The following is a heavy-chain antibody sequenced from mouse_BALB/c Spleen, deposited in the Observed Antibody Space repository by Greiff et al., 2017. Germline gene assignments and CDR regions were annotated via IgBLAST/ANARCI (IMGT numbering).Heavy chain of an antibody. CDR2: IRSKSNNYAT. D-gene: IGHD4-1*01. V-gene: IGHV10-1*02. Sequence: EVKVVESGGGLVQPKGSLKLSCAASGFTFNTYAMNWVRQAPGKGLEWVARIRSKSNNYATYYADSVKDRFTISRDDSQSMLYLQMNNLKTEDTAMYYSVSGDWYFDVWGAGTTVTVSS. CDR3: VSGDWYFDV. CDR1: GFTFNTYA. J-gene: IGHJ1*01.